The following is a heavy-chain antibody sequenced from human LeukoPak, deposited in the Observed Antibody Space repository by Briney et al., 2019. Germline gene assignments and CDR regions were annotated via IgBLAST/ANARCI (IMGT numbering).Heavy chain of an antibody. CDR1: GYTFTSYG. V-gene: IGHV1-18*01. J-gene: IGHJ4*02. D-gene: IGHD1-26*01. Sequence: GASVKVSCKASGYTFTSYGISWVRQAPGEGLEWMGWISAYNGNTNYAQKLQGRVTMTTDTSTSTAYMELRSLRSDDTAVYYCARDFSNVLVGAYSVFDYWGQGTLVTVSS. CDR3: ARDFSNVLVGAYSVFDY. CDR2: ISAYNGNT.